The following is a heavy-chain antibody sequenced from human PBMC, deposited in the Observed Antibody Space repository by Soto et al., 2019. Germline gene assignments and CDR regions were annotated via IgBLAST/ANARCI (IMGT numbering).Heavy chain of an antibody. CDR3: AKDREGVRKYYYYYMDV. CDR1: GFTFSSYG. D-gene: IGHD1-26*01. Sequence: GGSLRLSCAASGFTFSSYGMHWVRQAPGKGLEWVAVISYDGSNKYYADSVKGRFTISRDNSKNTLYLQMNSLRAEDTAVYYCAKDREGVRKYYYYYMDVWGKGTTVTVSS. CDR2: ISYDGSNK. V-gene: IGHV3-30*18. J-gene: IGHJ6*03.